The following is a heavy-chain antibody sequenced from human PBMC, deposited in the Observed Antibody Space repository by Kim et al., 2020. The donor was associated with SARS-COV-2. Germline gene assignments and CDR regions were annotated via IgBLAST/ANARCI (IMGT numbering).Heavy chain of an antibody. V-gene: IGHV4-39*01. CDR2: IYYSGST. Sequence: SGTLSLTCTVSGGSISISNYHWGWIRQPPGKGLEWIGSIYYSGSTYYNPSLKSRVTISVDTSKNQFSLKLSSVTAADTAVYYCARLWYGGDRRIGYWGQGTLVTVSS. CDR1: GGSISISNYH. D-gene: IGHD4-17*01. CDR3: ARLWYGGDRRIGY. J-gene: IGHJ4*02.